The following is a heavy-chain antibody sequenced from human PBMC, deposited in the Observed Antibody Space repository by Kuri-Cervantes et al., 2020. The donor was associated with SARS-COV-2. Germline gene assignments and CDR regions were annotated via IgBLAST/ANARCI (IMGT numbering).Heavy chain of an antibody. CDR1: GFTFSFHS. V-gene: IGHV3-21*01. J-gene: IGHJ6*03. Sequence: GGSLTLSCAASGFTFSFHSMNWVRQAPGKGLEWVSSISSSSTYIYYPDSVKGRFTNSRDNAKNSLFLQMNSLRADDTAVYYCARAVGGSSAGDYSMDVWGKGTTVTVSS. CDR3: ARAVGGSSAGDYSMDV. D-gene: IGHD6-6*01. CDR2: ISSSSTYI.